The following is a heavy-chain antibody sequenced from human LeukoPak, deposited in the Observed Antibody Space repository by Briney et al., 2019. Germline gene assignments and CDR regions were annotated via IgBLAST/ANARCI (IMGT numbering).Heavy chain of an antibody. D-gene: IGHD6-13*01. CDR3: ATPGSGIWCFDY. V-gene: IGHV3-7*01. CDR2: IKQDGSEK. CDR1: GFTFSSYW. Sequence: GGSLRLSCAASGFTFSSYWMSWVRQAPGKGLEWVASIKQDGSEKYYVDSVKGRFTISRDNAKNSVYLQMTSLRAEDTAVYYCATPGSGIWCFDYWGQGTLLTVSS. J-gene: IGHJ4*02.